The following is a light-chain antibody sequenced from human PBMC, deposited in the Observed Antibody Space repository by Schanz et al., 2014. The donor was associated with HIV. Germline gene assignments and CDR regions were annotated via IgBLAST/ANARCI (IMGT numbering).Light chain of an antibody. CDR1: QSVSDNY. CDR3: QQSGSSLRT. V-gene: IGKV3-20*01. Sequence: EIVLTQSPATLSLSPGERATLSCRASQSVSDNYLAWYQQRPGQAPRLLIYDASSRATGIPYRFSGSGSGTDFTLTITRLEPEDFAVYFCQQSGSSLRTFGQGTKVEIK. J-gene: IGKJ1*01. CDR2: DAS.